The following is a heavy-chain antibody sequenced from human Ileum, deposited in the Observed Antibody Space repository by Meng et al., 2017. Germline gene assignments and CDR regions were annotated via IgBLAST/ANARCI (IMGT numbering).Heavy chain of an antibody. D-gene: IGHD4-17*01. CDR1: SGSFTNNNFF. CDR3: ARRAHYGDPPR. Sequence: QLRLQESGPGLVKPSETLSLPLSASSGSFTNNNFFWVWIRRPPGKGLEWIGSIYYGGSTYYNPSLKSRVTISVDTSTNQFSLKLISVTAADTAVYYCARRAHYGDPPRWGQGTLVTVSS. V-gene: IGHV4-39*01. J-gene: IGHJ4*02. CDR2: IYYGGST.